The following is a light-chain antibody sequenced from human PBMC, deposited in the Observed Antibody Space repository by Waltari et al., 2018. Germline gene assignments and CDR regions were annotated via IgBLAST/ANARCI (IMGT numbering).Light chain of an antibody. V-gene: IGKV1-39*01. CDR2: TAS. J-gene: IGKJ1*01. CDR1: QSISSY. Sequence: DIQMTQSPLSLSASVGDRVSITCRASQSISSYLNWYKQKPGKAPKLLIYTASSLQSGFPSRFSGSGSGTDFTLTISSLQPEDFATYYCQQSYSTPKTFGQGTRVEIK. CDR3: QQSYSTPKT.